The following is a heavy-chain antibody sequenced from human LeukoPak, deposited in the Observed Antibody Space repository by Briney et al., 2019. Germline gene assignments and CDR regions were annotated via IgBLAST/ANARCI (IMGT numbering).Heavy chain of an antibody. Sequence: PGGSLRLSCAASGFTFSDYYMSWVRQAPGKGLEWVANIKQDGSEKYYVDSVKGRFTISRDNAKNSLYLQMNSPRAEDTAVYYCARRGAWSSGYQGTTYYMDVWGKGTTVTVSS. CDR1: GFTFSDYY. D-gene: IGHD3-22*01. J-gene: IGHJ6*03. CDR3: ARRGAWSSGYQGTTYYMDV. CDR2: IKQDGSEK. V-gene: IGHV3-7*01.